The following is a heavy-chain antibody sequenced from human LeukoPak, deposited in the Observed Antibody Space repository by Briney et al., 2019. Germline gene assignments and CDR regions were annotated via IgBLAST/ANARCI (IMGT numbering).Heavy chain of an antibody. CDR3: AKDAQRGFDYSNSLEN. V-gene: IGHV3-33*06. D-gene: IGHD4-11*01. Sequence: GMSLRLSCVASKFTFSHFGMHWVRQAPGKGLDWVAVIWNDGSSQYYADSVKGRFTVSRDNSQNTVYLQMNSLRPEDTAVYYCAKDAQRGFDYSNSLENWGQGTLVTVSS. J-gene: IGHJ4*02. CDR2: IWNDGSSQ. CDR1: KFTFSHFG.